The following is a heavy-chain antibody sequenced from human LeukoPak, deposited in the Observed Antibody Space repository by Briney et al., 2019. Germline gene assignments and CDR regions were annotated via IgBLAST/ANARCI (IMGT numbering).Heavy chain of an antibody. Sequence: QTGGSLRLSCAASGFTFSSYSMNWVRQAPGKGLEWVSYISSSSSTIHYADSVKGRFTISRDNAKNSLYLQMNSLRAEDTAVYYCARPLDYSNPTDYWGQGTLVTVSS. J-gene: IGHJ4*02. CDR3: ARPLDYSNPTDY. CDR1: GFTFSSYS. V-gene: IGHV3-48*01. CDR2: ISSSSSTI. D-gene: IGHD4-11*01.